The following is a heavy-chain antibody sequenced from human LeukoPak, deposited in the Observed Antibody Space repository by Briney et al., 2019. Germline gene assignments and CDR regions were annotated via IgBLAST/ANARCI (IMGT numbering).Heavy chain of an antibody. V-gene: IGHV3-11*05. J-gene: IGHJ5*02. CDR3: ARAGGGWYEEDWFDP. Sequence: GGSLRLSCAASGFTFSDYYMSWIRQAPGKGLEWVSYISSSSSYTNYADSVKGRFTISRDNAKNSLYLQMNSLRAEDTAVYYCARAGGGWYEEDWFDPWGQGTLVTVSS. D-gene: IGHD6-19*01. CDR2: ISSSSSYT. CDR1: GFTFSDYY.